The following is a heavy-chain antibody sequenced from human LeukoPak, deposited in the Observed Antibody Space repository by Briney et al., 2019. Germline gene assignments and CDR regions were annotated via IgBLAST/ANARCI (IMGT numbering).Heavy chain of an antibody. D-gene: IGHD3-22*01. CDR1: GASISSGANY. CDR2: IYHSGST. J-gene: IGHJ4*02. CDR3: ARGSSGYSY. Sequence: SETLSLTCIVSGASISSGANYWTWIRQTPGKGLEWIGYIYHSGSTFYNPSLKSRVTISVDRSKNQFSLKLSSVTAADTAVYYCARGSSGYSYWGQGTLVTVSS. V-gene: IGHV4-30-2*01.